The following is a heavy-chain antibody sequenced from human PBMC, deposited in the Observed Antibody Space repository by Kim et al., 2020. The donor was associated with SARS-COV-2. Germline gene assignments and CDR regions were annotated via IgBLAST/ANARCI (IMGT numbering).Heavy chain of an antibody. CDR3: LGGFYFYY. CDR2: IDCGNGNT. D-gene: IGHD3-16*01. J-gene: IGHJ4*02. Sequence: ASVKVSCKTSGHFFTRDSIHWVRQAPGQGLEWMGGIDCGNGNTIYAQKFQGRVTFTTDTSASTAYMELSFLRSEDSAVYYCLGGFYFYYWRQGTLVTVSS. CDR1: GHFFTRDS. V-gene: IGHV1-3*01.